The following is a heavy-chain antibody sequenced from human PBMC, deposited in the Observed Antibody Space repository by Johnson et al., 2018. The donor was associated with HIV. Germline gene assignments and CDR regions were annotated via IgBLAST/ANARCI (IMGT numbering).Heavy chain of an antibody. Sequence: VQLVESGGDLVQPGGSLRLSCTASGFTVRANYMSWVRQAPGKGLEWVSVIYSGGSTYYADSVKGSFILSRDNPKNTLNLQMNSLRAEDTAVYYCARGIAAAAMTLHAFDIWGQGAVVTVPS. D-gene: IGHD6-13*01. CDR1: GFTVRANY. CDR3: ARGIAAAAMTLHAFDI. CDR2: IYSGGST. V-gene: IGHV3-66*01. J-gene: IGHJ3*02.